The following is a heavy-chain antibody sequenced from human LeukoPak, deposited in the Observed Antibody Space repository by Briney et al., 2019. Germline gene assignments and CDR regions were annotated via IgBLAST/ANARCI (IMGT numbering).Heavy chain of an antibody. J-gene: IGHJ4*02. CDR2: IASTGET. CDR3: VRGGEIGLDY. V-gene: IGHV3-13*01. CDR1: GHRFSTSD. Sequence: GGSLRLSCAASGHRFSTSDMHWVRQGSGRGLEWVSSIASTGETYYAPSVKGRFTISRENAKNSLYLQMNSLRGGDTAIYHCVRGGEIGLDYWGQGTLVTVSS. D-gene: IGHD3-16*01.